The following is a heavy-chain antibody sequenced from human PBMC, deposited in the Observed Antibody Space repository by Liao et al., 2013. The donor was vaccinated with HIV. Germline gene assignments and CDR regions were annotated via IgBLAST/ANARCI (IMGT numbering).Heavy chain of an antibody. CDR2: IYTNAIT. Sequence: QVQLQEPGPVLVKPSETLSLTCTVSGGSISRDFWSWIRQPAGKGLEWIGRIYTNAITNYSPSLKSRLTMSVDTSKRQFSLNLTSVTAADTAVYYCARDPVPPRTTVRLGTYYFVRLPWGR. V-gene: IGHV4-4*07. J-gene: IGHJ2*01. D-gene: IGHD4-11*01. CDR3: ARDPVPPRTTVRLGTYYFVRLP. CDR1: GGSISRDF.